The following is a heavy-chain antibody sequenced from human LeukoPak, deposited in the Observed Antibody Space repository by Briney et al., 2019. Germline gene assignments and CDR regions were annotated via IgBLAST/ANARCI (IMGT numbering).Heavy chain of an antibody. CDR2: ISAYNGNT. D-gene: IGHD3-10*01. V-gene: IGHV1-18*01. CDR1: GYTFTSYG. CDR3: ARDRANSELLFGELGVDY. Sequence: ASVKVSCKASGYTFTSYGISWVRQAPGQGLEWMGWISAYNGNTNYAQKLQGRVTMTTDTSTSTAYMELRSLRSDDTAVYYCARDRANSELLFGELGVDYWGQGTLVTVSS. J-gene: IGHJ4*02.